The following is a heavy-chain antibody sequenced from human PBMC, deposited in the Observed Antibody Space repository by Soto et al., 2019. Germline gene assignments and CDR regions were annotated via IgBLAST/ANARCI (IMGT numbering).Heavy chain of an antibody. CDR2: ISWNGDAT. CDR3: ANLPLYGSGFDC. V-gene: IGHV3-9*01. J-gene: IGHJ4*02. Sequence: EVQLVESGGGLVQPGGSLRLSCAASGFTFDDYAIHWVRQIPGKGLEWVSGISWNGDATGYADSVKGRFTISRDNAKNSLYLQMDSLKSEDTAMYYCANLPLYGSGFDCWGQGTLGTVSS. D-gene: IGHD3-10*01. CDR1: GFTFDDYA.